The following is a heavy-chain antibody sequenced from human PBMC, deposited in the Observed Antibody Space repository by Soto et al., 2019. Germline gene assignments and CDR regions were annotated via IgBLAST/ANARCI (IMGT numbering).Heavy chain of an antibody. CDR3: AHGQSGSGTDTDGFDP. CDR2: IYWDEGK. D-gene: IGHD3-10*01. Sequence: QITLKESGPTLVNPTQTLTLTCTFSGLSLSTSGVGVGWIRQPPGKALEWLALIYWDEGKRYSPSLKSRLTITKDTSKNQVVLTMTNKDPLDTTTYYCAHGQSGSGTDTDGFDPWGQGALGTVSS. CDR1: GLSLSTSGVG. V-gene: IGHV2-5*02. J-gene: IGHJ5*02.